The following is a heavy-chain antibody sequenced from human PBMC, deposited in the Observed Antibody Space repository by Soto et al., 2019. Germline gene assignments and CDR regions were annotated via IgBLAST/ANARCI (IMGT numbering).Heavy chain of an antibody. CDR2: ISPDGGNQ. J-gene: IGHJ1*01. D-gene: IGHD6-6*01. CDR1: GFIFSDYA. Sequence: GCLLLACFASGFIFSDYAMHWARQAPGKGLVWVALISPDGGNQYYSESAKGRSTISRDNSKNTLYLQMNDLRPDDTALYYCARENSRIAPRLFQHWGHGSLVTVYS. CDR3: ARENSRIAPRLFQH. V-gene: IGHV3-30-3*01.